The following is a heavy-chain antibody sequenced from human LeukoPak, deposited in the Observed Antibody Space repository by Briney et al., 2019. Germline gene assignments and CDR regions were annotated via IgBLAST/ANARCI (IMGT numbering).Heavy chain of an antibody. V-gene: IGHV4-39*01. CDR1: GGSISSSSYY. Sequence: SETLSLTCTVSGGSISSSSYYWGWIRQPPGKGLEWIGSIYYSGSTYCNPSLKSRVTISVDTSKNQFSLKLSSVTAADTAVYYCARRPSEYCSGGTCYHFDYWGQGTLVTVPS. J-gene: IGHJ4*02. CDR3: ARRPSEYCSGGTCYHFDY. CDR2: IYYSGST. D-gene: IGHD2-15*01.